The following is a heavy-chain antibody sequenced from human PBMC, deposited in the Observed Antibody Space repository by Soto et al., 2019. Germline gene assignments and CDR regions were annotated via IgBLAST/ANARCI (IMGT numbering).Heavy chain of an antibody. CDR1: GGPYSKYS. Sequence: QVQLVQSGTEVKKPGSSVTVSCKASGGPYSKYSISWVRQAPGQGLEWMGRIIPIFDITNYAQKFQGRFTITADKSTSTVYMDLSSLRSEDTAVYYCARGLLGDYYDSDGLDNWGQGTLVTVSS. CDR2: IIPIFDIT. CDR3: ARGLLGDYYDSDGLDN. D-gene: IGHD3-22*01. V-gene: IGHV1-69*02. J-gene: IGHJ4*02.